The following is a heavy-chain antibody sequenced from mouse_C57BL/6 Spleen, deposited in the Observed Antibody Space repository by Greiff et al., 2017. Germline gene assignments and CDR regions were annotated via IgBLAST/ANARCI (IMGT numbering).Heavy chain of an antibody. CDR3: ARGEIDYGYDDWYFDV. V-gene: IGHV1-59*01. CDR1: GYTFTSYW. Sequence: QVHVKQPGAELVRPGTSVKLSCKASGYTFTSYWMHWVKQRPGQGLEWIGVIDPSDSYTNYNQKFKGKATLTVDTSSSTAYMQLSSLTSEDSAVYYCARGEIDYGYDDWYFDVWGTGTTVTVAS. D-gene: IGHD2-2*01. CDR2: IDPSDSYT. J-gene: IGHJ1*03.